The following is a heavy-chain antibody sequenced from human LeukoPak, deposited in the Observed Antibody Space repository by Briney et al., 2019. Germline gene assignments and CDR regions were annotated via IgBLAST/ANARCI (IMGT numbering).Heavy chain of an antibody. CDR3: ASHRGVGATTFDY. Sequence: SETLSLTCTVSGGSLSSYYFSWIRQSPGKGLEWIAYINYSGSASYNPSLKSRVTISVDTSKNQFSLKLSSVTAADTAVYYCASHRGVGATTFDYWGQGTLVTVSS. V-gene: IGHV4-59*08. J-gene: IGHJ4*02. D-gene: IGHD1-26*01. CDR1: GGSLSSYY. CDR2: INYSGSA.